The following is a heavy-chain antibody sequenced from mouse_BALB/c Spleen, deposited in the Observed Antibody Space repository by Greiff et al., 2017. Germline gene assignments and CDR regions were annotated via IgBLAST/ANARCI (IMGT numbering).Heavy chain of an antibody. Sequence: EVMVVESGGGLVQPGGSRKLSCAASGFTFSSFGMHWVRQAPEKGLEWVAYISSGSSTIYYADTVKGRFTISRDNPKNTLFLQMTSLRSEDTAMYYCARGGWDVGVDYWGQGTTLTVSS. D-gene: IGHD4-1*01. J-gene: IGHJ2*01. V-gene: IGHV5-17*02. CDR2: ISSGSSTI. CDR1: GFTFSSFG. CDR3: ARGGWDVGVDY.